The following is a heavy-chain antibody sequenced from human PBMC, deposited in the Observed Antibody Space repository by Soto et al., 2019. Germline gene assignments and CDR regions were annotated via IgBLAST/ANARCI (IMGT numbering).Heavy chain of an antibody. D-gene: IGHD3-10*02. J-gene: IGHJ6*02. CDR3: SRFIMFGGWFDPNYDHGMDG. CDR2: ISGYNGNT. CDR1: GYTFSNYG. Sequence: QVQLVQSGAEVKKPGASVTVSCKTSGYTFSNYGINWVRQAPGHGLEWMGWISGYNGNTNYAQTVQGRVTMTTDTSTGTAYMELGSLISDDPAIYDCSRFIMFGGWFDPNYDHGMDGWGQRTRVTVSS. V-gene: IGHV1-18*01.